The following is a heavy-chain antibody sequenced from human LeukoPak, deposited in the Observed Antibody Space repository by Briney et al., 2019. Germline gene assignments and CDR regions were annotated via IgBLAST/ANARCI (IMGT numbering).Heavy chain of an antibody. CDR2: VSSHGNDG. D-gene: IGHD5-24*01. Sequence: PGGSLRLSCAVSEFTFSHFAMHWVRQAPGKGLEWVAVVSSHGNDGYYADSVKGRFTISRDNSKNTLYLQIDSLRAEDTAKYYCTRDAYNFNDFDYWGQGTLVTVSS. CDR1: EFTFSHFA. CDR3: TRDAYNFNDFDY. V-gene: IGHV3-30*01. J-gene: IGHJ4*02.